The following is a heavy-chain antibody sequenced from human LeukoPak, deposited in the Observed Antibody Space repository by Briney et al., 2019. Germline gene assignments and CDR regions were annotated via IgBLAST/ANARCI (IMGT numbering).Heavy chain of an antibody. J-gene: IGHJ4*02. Sequence: SQTLSLTCGVSGTSFSSYYWSWIRQTPGKGLEWIGEVNHSGYTNMNPSLKSRVTISVDTSKNQFSLMMTSVTAADTAVYFCARMTTGHDYWGQGTLVTVSS. CDR3: ARMTTGHDY. CDR1: GTSFSSYY. V-gene: IGHV4-34*01. D-gene: IGHD4-17*01. CDR2: VNHSGYT.